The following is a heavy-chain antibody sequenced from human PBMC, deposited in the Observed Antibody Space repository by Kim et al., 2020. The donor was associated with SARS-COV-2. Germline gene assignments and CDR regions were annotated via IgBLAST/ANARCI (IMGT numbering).Heavy chain of an antibody. D-gene: IGHD3-9*01. CDR3: ARDLLTLAPVLRYFDWLFDGMDV. J-gene: IGHJ6*02. CDR2: ISSSGSTI. Sequence: GGSLRLSCAASGFTFSDYYMSWIRQAPGKGLEWVSYISSSGSTIYYADSVKGRFTISRDNAKNSLYLQMNSLRAEDTAVYYCARDLLTLAPVLRYFDWLFDGMDVWGQGTTVTVSS. V-gene: IGHV3-11*01. CDR1: GFTFSDYY.